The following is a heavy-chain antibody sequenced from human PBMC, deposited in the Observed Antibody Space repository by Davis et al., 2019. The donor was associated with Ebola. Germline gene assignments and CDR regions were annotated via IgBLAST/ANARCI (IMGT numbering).Heavy chain of an antibody. J-gene: IGHJ4*02. Sequence: GESLKISCAASGFTFYRYEMNWVRQAPGKGLEWVSYISGSATSTFYADSVKGRFTISRDNARDSLSLQMDSLRVEDTAIYYCARDAFSLSRYDTEDHWGQGTLVTVSS. CDR3: ARDAFSLSRYDTEDH. V-gene: IGHV3-48*03. CDR2: ISGSATST. CDR1: GFTFYRYE. D-gene: IGHD3-9*01.